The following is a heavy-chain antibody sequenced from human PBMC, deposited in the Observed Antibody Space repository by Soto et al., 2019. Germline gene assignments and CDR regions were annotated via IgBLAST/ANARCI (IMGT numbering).Heavy chain of an antibody. V-gene: IGHV1-69*01. Sequence: QVQLVQSGAEVKKPGSSVKVSCKASGGTFSSYAISWVRQAPGQGLEWMGGIIPIFGTANYAQKFQGRVTITADESTSTAYMELSSLRSEDTAVDYCARAETPGYYYDSSGNFDYWGQGTLVTVSS. CDR1: GGTFSSYA. CDR2: IIPIFGTA. CDR3: ARAETPGYYYDSSGNFDY. J-gene: IGHJ4*02. D-gene: IGHD3-22*01.